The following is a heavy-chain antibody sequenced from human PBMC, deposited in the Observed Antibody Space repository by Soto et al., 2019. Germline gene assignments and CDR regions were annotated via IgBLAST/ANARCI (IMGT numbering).Heavy chain of an antibody. J-gene: IGHJ4*02. Sequence: PSETLSLTCTVSGGSISSSSYYWGWIRQPPGKGLEWIGSIYYSGSTYYNPSLKSRVTISVDTSKNQFSLKLSSVTAADTAVYYCARFSVPSMATGGAPTNWGQGTLVTVSS. CDR2: IYYSGST. V-gene: IGHV4-39*01. CDR3: ARFSVPSMATGGAPTN. D-gene: IGHD5-18*01. CDR1: GGSISSSSYY.